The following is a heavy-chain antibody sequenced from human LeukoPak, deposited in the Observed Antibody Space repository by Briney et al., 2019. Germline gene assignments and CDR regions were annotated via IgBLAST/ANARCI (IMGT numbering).Heavy chain of an antibody. D-gene: IGHD6-19*01. V-gene: IGHV3-48*03. Sequence: SGGSLRLSCAASGFTFSSYEMNWVRQAPGKGLEWVSYISSSGSTIYYADSVKGRFTISRDNAKNSLYLQMNSLRAEDTAVYYCAREKGGYSSGWYDLETRELGDFDIWGQGTMVTVSS. CDR1: GFTFSSYE. CDR3: AREKGGYSSGWYDLETRELGDFDI. CDR2: ISSSGSTI. J-gene: IGHJ3*02.